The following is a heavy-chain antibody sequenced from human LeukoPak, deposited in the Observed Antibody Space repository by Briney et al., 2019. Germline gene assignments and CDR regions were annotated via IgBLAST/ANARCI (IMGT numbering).Heavy chain of an antibody. CDR3: ARVTISSWYGLYFGY. J-gene: IGHJ4*02. V-gene: IGHV4-30-2*01. Sequence: PSETLSLTCAVSGGSISSGGYSWSWIRQPPGKGLEWIGYIYHSGSTYYNPSLKSRVTISVDRSKNQFSLKLSSVTAADTAVYYCARVTISSWYGLYFGYWGQGTLVTVSS. CDR1: GGSISSGGYS. CDR2: IYHSGST. D-gene: IGHD6-13*01.